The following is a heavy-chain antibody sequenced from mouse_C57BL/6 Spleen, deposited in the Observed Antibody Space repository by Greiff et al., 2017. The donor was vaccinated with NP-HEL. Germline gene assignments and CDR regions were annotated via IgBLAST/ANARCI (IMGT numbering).Heavy chain of an antibody. D-gene: IGHD2-2*01. CDR3: ARGYEDAMDY. CDR2: INPNNGGT. CDR1: GYTFTDYY. V-gene: IGHV1-26*01. J-gene: IGHJ4*01. Sequence: EVQLQQSGPELVKPGASVKISCKASGYTFTDYYMNWVKQSHGKSLEWIGDINPNNGGTSYNQKFKGKATLTVDKSSSTAYMELRSLTSEDSAVYYCARGYEDAMDYWGQGTSVTVSS.